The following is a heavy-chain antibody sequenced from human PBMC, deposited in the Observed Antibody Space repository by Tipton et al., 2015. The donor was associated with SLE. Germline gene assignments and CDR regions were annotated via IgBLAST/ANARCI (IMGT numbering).Heavy chain of an antibody. CDR1: GFTFSDYY. V-gene: IGHV3-11*04. Sequence: GSLRLSCAASGFTFSDYYMSWIRQAPGKGLEWVSYISSSGSTIYYADSVKGRFTISRDNSKNTLYLQMNSLRAEDTAVYYCAKAQADYYGSGSYSTPDYWGQGTLVTVSS. CDR3: AKAQADYYGSGSYSTPDY. CDR2: ISSSGSTI. J-gene: IGHJ4*02. D-gene: IGHD3-10*01.